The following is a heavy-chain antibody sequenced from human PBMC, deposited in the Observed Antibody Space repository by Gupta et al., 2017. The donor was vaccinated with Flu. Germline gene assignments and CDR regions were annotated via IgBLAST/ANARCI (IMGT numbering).Heavy chain of an antibody. J-gene: IGHJ4*02. CDR3: AKEKDSSGWYVDY. D-gene: IGHD6-19*01. CDR2: ISGSGGRT. CDR1: SYA. Sequence: SYAMSWVRQAPGKGLEWVSVISGSGGRTDYADAVKGRFTISRDNSKNTMYLQMQSLRAEDTAVYYCAKEKDSSGWYVDYWGQGTLVTVSS. V-gene: IGHV3-23*01.